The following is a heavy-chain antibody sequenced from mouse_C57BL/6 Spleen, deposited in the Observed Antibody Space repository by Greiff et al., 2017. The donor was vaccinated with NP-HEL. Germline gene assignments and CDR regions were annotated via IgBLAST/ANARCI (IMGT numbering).Heavy chain of an antibody. CDR1: GFTFSDAW. Sequence: EVNVVESGGGLVQPGGSMKLSCAASGFTFSDAWMDWVRQSPEKGLEWVAEIRNKANNHATYYAESVKGRFTISRDDSKSSVYLQMNSLRAEDTGIYYCTRKENWYFDVWGTGTTVTVSS. CDR3: TRKENWYFDV. J-gene: IGHJ1*03. V-gene: IGHV6-6*01. CDR2: IRNKANNHAT.